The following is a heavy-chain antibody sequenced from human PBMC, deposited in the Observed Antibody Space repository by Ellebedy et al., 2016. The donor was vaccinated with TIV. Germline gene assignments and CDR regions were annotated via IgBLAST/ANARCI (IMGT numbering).Heavy chain of an antibody. CDR2: INPSSGST. CDR3: AREAFAGTTPSLHY. D-gene: IGHD1-7*01. J-gene: IGHJ4*02. Sequence: AASVKVSCKASGYTFSNYFVHWVRQAPGEGLEWLGIINPSSGSTTYAQKLQGRLTMTRDTSTSTVYMELSSLRSEDTAVYYCAREAFAGTTPSLHYWGQGTLVTVSS. CDR1: GYTFSNYF. V-gene: IGHV1-46*04.